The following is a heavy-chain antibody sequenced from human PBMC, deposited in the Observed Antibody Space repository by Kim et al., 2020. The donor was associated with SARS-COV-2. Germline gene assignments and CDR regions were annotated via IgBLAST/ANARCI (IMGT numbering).Heavy chain of an antibody. D-gene: IGHD3-9*01. CDR3: ARLGGLTGYQYY. Sequence: YADSVKGRFTISRDNSKNTLYLQMNSLRAEDTAVYYCARLGGLTGYQYYWGQGTLVTVSS. J-gene: IGHJ4*02. V-gene: IGHV3-53*01.